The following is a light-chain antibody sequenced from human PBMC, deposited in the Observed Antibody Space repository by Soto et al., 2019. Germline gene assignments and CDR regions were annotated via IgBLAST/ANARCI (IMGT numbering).Light chain of an antibody. J-gene: IGKJ3*01. CDR3: QQAYGFPFT. CDR1: EDISRW. Sequence: DIQMTQSPSSVSASVGDRVIITCRASEDISRWLAWYQQRPGKAPKLLIYAASTLQTGVPSRLAGSGSGTDFSLTIGSLRPDDFATYYCQQAYGFPFTFGQGTKVDIK. CDR2: AAS. V-gene: IGKV1-12*02.